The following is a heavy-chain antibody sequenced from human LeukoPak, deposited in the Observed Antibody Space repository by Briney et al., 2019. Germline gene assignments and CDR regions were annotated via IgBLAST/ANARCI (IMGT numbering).Heavy chain of an antibody. Sequence: SETLSLTCTVSGGSISGYYWSWIRQPPGKGLEWIGYIYYSGGTNYNPSLESRVTISVDTSKNQFSPKLSSVTAADTALYYCARGLTTGPYRYTDFDYWGQGTLVTVSS. V-gene: IGHV4-59*01. J-gene: IGHJ4*02. CDR3: ARGLTTGPYRYTDFDY. CDR2: IYYSGGT. CDR1: GGSISGYY. D-gene: IGHD4-17*01.